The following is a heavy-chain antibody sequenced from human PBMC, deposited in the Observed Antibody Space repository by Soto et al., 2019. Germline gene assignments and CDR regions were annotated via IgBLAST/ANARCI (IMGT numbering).Heavy chain of an antibody. CDR1: GGSISSGGYS. Sequence: QLQLQESGSGLVTPSQTLSLTCAVSGGSISSGGYSWNWIRQPPGKGLEWIGNIYHSGSTCYNASLKSRVTTSVDRSKNQFSLKLSSVTAADTAVYYCGRGDYANAFDIWGQGTMVTVSS. CDR2: IYHSGST. J-gene: IGHJ3*02. CDR3: GRGDYANAFDI. V-gene: IGHV4-30-2*01. D-gene: IGHD4-17*01.